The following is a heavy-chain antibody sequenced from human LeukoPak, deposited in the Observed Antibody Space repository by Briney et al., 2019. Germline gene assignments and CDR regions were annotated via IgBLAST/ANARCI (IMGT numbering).Heavy chain of an antibody. CDR2: INPNSGGT. CDR3: AREDPGYSVDY. V-gene: IGHV1-2*02. D-gene: IGHD2-15*01. CDR1: GYTFTGDY. Sequence: ASVKVSCKASGYTFTGDYMHWLRQAPGQGLEWMGWINPNSGGTNYAQKFQGRVTMTRDTSISTAYMELSRLRSDDTAVYYCAREDPGYSVDYWGQGTLVTVSS. J-gene: IGHJ4*02.